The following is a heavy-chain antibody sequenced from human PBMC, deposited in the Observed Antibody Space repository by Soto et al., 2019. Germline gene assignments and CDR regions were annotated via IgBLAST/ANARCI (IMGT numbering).Heavy chain of an antibody. CDR2: LSYDGINE. CDR3: ARDRLRLGELSLIGYFDY. Sequence: QVQLVESGGSVVQPGRSLRLSCEASGFTFTSYAMHWVRQAPGKGLEWVSVLSYDGINEYYAASVKGRFTISRDNSKNTLFLQMSILRVEDTAVYYCARDRLRLGELSLIGYFDYWGQGTLVTVSS. V-gene: IGHV3-30*15. J-gene: IGHJ4*02. D-gene: IGHD3-16*02. CDR1: GFTFTSYA.